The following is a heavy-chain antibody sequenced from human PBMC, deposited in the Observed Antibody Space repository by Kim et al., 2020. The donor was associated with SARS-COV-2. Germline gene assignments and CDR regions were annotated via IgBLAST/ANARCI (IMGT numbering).Heavy chain of an antibody. Sequence: TYYADSVKGRFTISRDNSKNTLYLQMNSLRAEDTAVYYCSKQGDYYDVSGFYRYYFDSCVQGTL. V-gene: IGHV3-23*01. J-gene: IGHJ4*02. CDR3: SKQGDYYDVSGFYRYYFDS. D-gene: IGHD3-22*01. CDR2: T.